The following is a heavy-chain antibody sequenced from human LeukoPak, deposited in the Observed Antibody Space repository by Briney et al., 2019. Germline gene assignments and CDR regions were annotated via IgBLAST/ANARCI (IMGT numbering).Heavy chain of an antibody. CDR1: GYTFTSYA. V-gene: IGHV7-4-1*02. Sequence: ASVKVSCKASGYTFTSYAMNWVRQAPGQGLEWMGWINTNTGDPTYAQGFTGRFVFSLDTSVSTAYLQISSLKAEDTAVYYCARAGPGPLKIQNEYYDFWSGQNYYYYYYMDVWGKGTTVTVSS. CDR3: ARAGPGPLKIQNEYYDFWSGQNYYYYYYMDV. D-gene: IGHD3-3*01. CDR2: INTNTGDP. J-gene: IGHJ6*03.